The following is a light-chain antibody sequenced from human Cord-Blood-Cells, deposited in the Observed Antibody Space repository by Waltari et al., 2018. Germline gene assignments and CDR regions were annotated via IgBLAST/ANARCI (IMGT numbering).Light chain of an antibody. CDR2: DAS. V-gene: IGKV1-5*01. Sequence: DIQMTQSPSTLSASVGDRVTITCRASQSISSWLAWYQQKPGKAPKLLIYDASSLESGVPSRFSGSGSETEFTLTISSLQPDDFATYYCQQDNSYSPTWTFGQGTKVEIK. J-gene: IGKJ1*01. CDR3: QQDNSYSPTWT. CDR1: QSISSW.